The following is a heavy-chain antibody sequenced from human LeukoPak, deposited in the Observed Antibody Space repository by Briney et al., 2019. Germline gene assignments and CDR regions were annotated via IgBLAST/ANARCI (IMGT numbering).Heavy chain of an antibody. J-gene: IGHJ4*02. D-gene: IGHD2/OR15-2a*01. CDR2: IWYDGSNK. V-gene: IGHV3-33*01. CDR1: GVTFSSYG. CDR3: ARESNYYFDY. Sequence: PGGSLRLSCAAAGVTFSSYGMHWVRQAPGKGLEWVAVIWYDGSNKYYADSVKGRFTISRDNSKSTLYLQMNSLRAEDTAVYYCARESNYYFDYWGQGTLVTVSS.